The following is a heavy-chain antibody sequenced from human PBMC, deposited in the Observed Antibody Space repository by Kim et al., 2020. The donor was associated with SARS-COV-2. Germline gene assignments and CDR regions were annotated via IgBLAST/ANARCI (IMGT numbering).Heavy chain of an antibody. CDR1: GFTFTSRG. Sequence: GGSLRLSCAASGFTFTSRGMIWVRQAPGKGLEWVSIISGDGGNTHYADSVKGRFTISRDNSKNTVYLQMSSLRAEDTAVYYCAKIPVSVITHRKDLETLGQGTLVTVSS. D-gene: IGHD3-10*01. V-gene: IGHV3-23*01. CDR2: ISGDGGNT. J-gene: IGHJ5*02. CDR3: AKIPVSVITHRKDLET.